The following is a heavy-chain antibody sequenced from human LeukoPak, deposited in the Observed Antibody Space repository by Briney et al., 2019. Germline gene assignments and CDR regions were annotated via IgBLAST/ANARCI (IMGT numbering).Heavy chain of an antibody. CDR2: INDDGNDA. CDR3: ARDKARYSSGWSED. V-gene: IGHV3-74*01. J-gene: IGHJ4*02. D-gene: IGHD6-19*01. Sequence: GGALRLSFASSGFTFSCYWMHWVRQAPGKGLVGVSRINDDGNDAFYADSVKGRFTISRDNAKNSLYLQMNSLRAEDTAVYYCARDKARYSSGWSEDWGQGTLVTVSS. CDR1: GFTFSCYW.